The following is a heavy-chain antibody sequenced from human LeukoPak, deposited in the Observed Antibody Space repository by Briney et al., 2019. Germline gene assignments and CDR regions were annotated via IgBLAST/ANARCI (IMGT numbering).Heavy chain of an antibody. CDR3: ACKYRSSTSCYTMSLDY. CDR1: GFTFSSYA. Sequence: GGSLRLSCAASGFTFSSYAMSWVRQAPGKGLEWVSAISGSGGSTYYADSVKGRFTISRDNSKNTLYLQMNSLRAEDTAVYYCACKYRSSTSCYTMSLDYWGQGTLVTVSS. J-gene: IGHJ4*02. V-gene: IGHV3-23*01. CDR2: ISGSGGST. D-gene: IGHD2-2*02.